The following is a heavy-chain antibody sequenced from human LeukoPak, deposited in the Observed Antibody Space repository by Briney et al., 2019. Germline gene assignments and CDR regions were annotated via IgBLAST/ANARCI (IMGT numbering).Heavy chain of an antibody. V-gene: IGHV5-51*01. Sequence: GESLKISCKGSGYSFTSYWIDWVRQMPGKGLEWMRIIYPGDSDTRYSPSFQGQVTISADKSISTAYLQWSSLKASDTAMYYCASSPRYCSGGSCSAGGWFDPWGQGTLVTVSS. CDR1: GYSFTSYW. D-gene: IGHD2-15*01. J-gene: IGHJ5*02. CDR2: IYPGDSDT. CDR3: ASSPRYCSGGSCSAGGWFDP.